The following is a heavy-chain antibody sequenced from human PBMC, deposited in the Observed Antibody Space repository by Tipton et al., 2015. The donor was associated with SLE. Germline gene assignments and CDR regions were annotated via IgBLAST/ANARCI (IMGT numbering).Heavy chain of an antibody. V-gene: IGHV4-59*08. J-gene: IGHJ2*01. CDR1: GASINTFY. D-gene: IGHD4/OR15-4a*01. CDR3: ARQIGGVNFWYFDL. Sequence: TLSLTCAVSGASINTFYWNWIRQSPGKGLEWIGYVYYTGSANYNPSLTSRITISVDTSKNQFSLKLSSVTAADSAVYYCARQIGGVNFWYFDLWGRGTLATVSS. CDR2: VYYTGSA.